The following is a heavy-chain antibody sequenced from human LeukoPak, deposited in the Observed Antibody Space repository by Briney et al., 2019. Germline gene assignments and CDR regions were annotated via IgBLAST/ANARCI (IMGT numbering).Heavy chain of an antibody. V-gene: IGHV4-34*01. Sequence: PSETLSLTCAVSGGSFSGYYWSWIRQPPGKELEWIGEINHSGSTNYNPSLKSRVTISVDTSKNQFSLKLSSVTAADTAVYYCASAATAAGTYYYYGMDVWGQGTTVTVSS. D-gene: IGHD6-13*01. CDR2: INHSGST. CDR3: ASAATAAGTYYYYGMDV. J-gene: IGHJ6*02. CDR1: GGSFSGYY.